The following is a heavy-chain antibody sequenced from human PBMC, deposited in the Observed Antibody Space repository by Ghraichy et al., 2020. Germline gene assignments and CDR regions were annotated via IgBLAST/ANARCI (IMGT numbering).Heavy chain of an antibody. CDR3: ARGGSGWSFDH. V-gene: IGHV3-13*01. CDR2: IGTSGDT. D-gene: IGHD6-19*01. CDR1: GFTFSSYD. J-gene: IGHJ4*02. Sequence: GGSLRPSCAASGFTFSSYDMHWVRQATGKGLEWVSTIGTSGDTYYAGSVKGRFTISRENAKSSLYLQVNSLRAGDTSVYYCARGGSGWSFDHWGQGTLVTVSS.